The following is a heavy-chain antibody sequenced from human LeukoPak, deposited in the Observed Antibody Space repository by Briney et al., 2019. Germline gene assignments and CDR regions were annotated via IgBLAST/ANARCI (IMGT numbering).Heavy chain of an antibody. J-gene: IGHJ4*02. CDR1: GFTFSSYA. Sequence: GGSLRLSCAASGFTFSSYAMSWVRQAPGKGLEWVSAISGSGGSTYYADSVKGRFTISRDNSKNTLYLQMNSLRAEDTAVYYCAKDPYYDFWSGYPAYYFDYWGQGTLVTVSS. D-gene: IGHD3-3*01. V-gene: IGHV3-23*01. CDR2: ISGSGGST. CDR3: AKDPYYDFWSGYPAYYFDY.